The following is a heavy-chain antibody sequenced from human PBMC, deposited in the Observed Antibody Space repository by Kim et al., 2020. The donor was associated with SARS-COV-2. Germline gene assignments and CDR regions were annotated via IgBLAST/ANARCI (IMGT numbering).Heavy chain of an antibody. CDR3: ARDPNPTYDSSGYPFDY. J-gene: IGHJ4*02. CDR2: IIPIFGTA. D-gene: IGHD3-22*01. V-gene: IGHV1-69*13. CDR1: GGTFSSYA. Sequence: SVKVSCKASGGTFSSYAISWVRQAPGQGLEWMGGIIPIFGTANYAQKFQGRVTITADESTSTAYMELSSLRSEDTAVYYCARDPNPTYDSSGYPFDYWGQGTLVTVSS.